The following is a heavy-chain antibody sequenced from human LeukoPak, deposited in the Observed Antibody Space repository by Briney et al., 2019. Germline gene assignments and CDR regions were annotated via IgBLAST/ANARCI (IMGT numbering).Heavy chain of an antibody. J-gene: IGHJ6*02. D-gene: IGHD6-13*01. CDR3: ARDLTGSSWYSGYYYGMDV. Sequence: VASVKVSCKASGCTFTSYYMHWVRQAPGQGLEWMGWINPNSGGTNYAQKFQGWVTMTRDTFISTAYMELSRLRSDDTAVYYCARDLTGSSWYSGYYYGMDVWGQGTTVTVSS. CDR2: INPNSGGT. V-gene: IGHV1-2*04. CDR1: GCTFTSYY.